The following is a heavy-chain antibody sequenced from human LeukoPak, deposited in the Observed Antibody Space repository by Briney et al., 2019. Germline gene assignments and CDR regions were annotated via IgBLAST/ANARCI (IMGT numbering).Heavy chain of an antibody. D-gene: IGHD3-22*01. J-gene: IGHJ4*02. V-gene: IGHV3-7*05. CDR2: IKQDGSEK. CDR3: ARVGRDYYDSSGYSHYFDY. Sequence: GGSLRLSCAASGFTFSSYWMSWVRQAPGKGLEWVANIKQDGSEKYYVDSVKGRFTISRDNAKNSRYLQMNSLRAEDTAVYYCARVGRDYYDSSGYSHYFDYWGQGTLVTVSS. CDR1: GFTFSSYW.